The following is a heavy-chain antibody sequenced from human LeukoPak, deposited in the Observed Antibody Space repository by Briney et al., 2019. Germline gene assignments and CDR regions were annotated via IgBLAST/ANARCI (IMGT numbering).Heavy chain of an antibody. Sequence: RASVKVSCKASGYTFSDTYIHWVRQAPGQGLEWMGWINPDSGGTNYAQRFQGRVTMTRDTSISTAYMQLNSLRSDDTAVYFCARDPHSTVRYFDYWGRGTLVTVSS. CDR2: INPDSGGT. V-gene: IGHV1-2*02. CDR3: ARDPHSTVRYFDY. J-gene: IGHJ4*02. D-gene: IGHD6-13*01. CDR1: GYTFSDTY.